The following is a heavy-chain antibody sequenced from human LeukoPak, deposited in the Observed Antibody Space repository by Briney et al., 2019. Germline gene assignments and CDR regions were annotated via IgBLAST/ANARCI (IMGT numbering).Heavy chain of an antibody. J-gene: IGHJ4*02. Sequence: GGSLKLSCAACGFTFSGSGMHWGRQASGKGLEWLGRIRSKADSYTTAYAASVKGRFIVSRDDSKNTAYLQMNSLKTEDTAVYYCRAAADLNDYWGQGTLVTVSS. CDR2: IRSKADSYTT. D-gene: IGHD6-13*01. CDR1: GFTFSGSG. V-gene: IGHV3-73*01. CDR3: RAAADLNDY.